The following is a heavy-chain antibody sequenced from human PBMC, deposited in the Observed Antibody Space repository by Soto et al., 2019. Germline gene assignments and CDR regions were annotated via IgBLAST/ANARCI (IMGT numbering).Heavy chain of an antibody. CDR2: ISSDGSST. V-gene: IGHV3-74*01. Sequence: EVQLVESGGGLAQPGGSLRLSCAASGFTFSSFWMHWVRQAPGEGLVWVSRISSDGSSTSYADSVKGRFTISRDNAKNTLYLQMNSLRAEDTAVYYCAQRQSGWYVSWGQRTLVTVSS. J-gene: IGHJ5*01. D-gene: IGHD1-26*01. CDR1: GFTFSSFW. CDR3: AQRQSGWYVS.